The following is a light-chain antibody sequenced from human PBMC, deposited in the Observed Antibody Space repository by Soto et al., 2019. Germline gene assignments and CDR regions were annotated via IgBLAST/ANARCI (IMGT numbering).Light chain of an antibody. CDR1: QSINNW. CDR3: QQYDSYPFT. V-gene: IGKV1-5*03. Sequence: DIQMTQSPSTLFASVGDRVTITCRASQSINNWLAWYQQKPGKAPKLLISKASNLKSGVPSRFSGTGSGTEFTLTISSLQPDDFASYYCQQYDSYPFTFGGGTKVEI. J-gene: IGKJ4*01. CDR2: KAS.